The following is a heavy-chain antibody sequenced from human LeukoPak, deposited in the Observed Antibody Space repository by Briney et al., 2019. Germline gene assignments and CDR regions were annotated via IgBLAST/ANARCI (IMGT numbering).Heavy chain of an antibody. CDR1: GFTFSLYG. D-gene: IGHD2-15*01. CDR2: ISGGGDKS. CDR3: ARTYCSGGSCLSWFDP. Sequence: GGSLRLSCVASGFTFSLYGMSWFRQAPGKGLEWVSSISGGGDKSDHADSVKGRFTISRDNSKNTLYLQMNNVRVDDTAVYYCARTYCSGGSCLSWFDPWGQGTLVTVSS. J-gene: IGHJ5*02. V-gene: IGHV3-23*01.